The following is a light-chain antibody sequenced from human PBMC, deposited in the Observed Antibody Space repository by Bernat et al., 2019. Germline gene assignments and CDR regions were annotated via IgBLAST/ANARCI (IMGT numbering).Light chain of an antibody. J-gene: IGLJ3*02. Sequence: QYALTQPASVSGSPGQSITISCTGTSSDVGGYNYVSWYQQHPGKAPKLMIYDVSDRPSGVSNRFSGSKSGNTASLTISGLQAEDEAVYYCSSYTSSSTLVFGGGTKLTVL. V-gene: IGLV2-14*03. CDR3: SSYTSSSTLV. CDR1: SSDVGGYNY. CDR2: DVS.